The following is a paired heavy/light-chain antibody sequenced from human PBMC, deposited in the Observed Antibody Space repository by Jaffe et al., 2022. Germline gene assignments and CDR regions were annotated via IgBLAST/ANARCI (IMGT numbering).Heavy chain of an antibody. CDR3: TRDFEFPPLLVVVAATDAFDI. CDR2: IRSKAYGGTT. D-gene: IGHD2-15*01. CDR1: GFTFGDYA. J-gene: IGHJ3*02. Sequence: EVQLVESGGGLVQPGRSLRLSCTASGFTFGDYAMSWVRQAPGKGLEWVGFIRSKAYGGTTEYAASVKGRFTISRDDSKSIAYLQMNSLKTEDTAVYYCTRDFEFPPLLVVVAATDAFDIWGQGTMVTVSS. V-gene: IGHV3-49*04.
Light chain of an antibody. CDR3: MQGTHWPPTWT. CDR2: KVS. V-gene: IGKV2-30*01. CDR1: QSLVYSDGNTY. Sequence: DVVMTQSPLSLPVTLGQPASISCRSSQSLVYSDGNTYLNWFQQRPGQSPRRLIYKVSNRDSGVPDRFSGSGSGTDFTLKISRVEAEDVGVYYCMQGTHWPPTWTFGQGTKVEIK. J-gene: IGKJ1*01.